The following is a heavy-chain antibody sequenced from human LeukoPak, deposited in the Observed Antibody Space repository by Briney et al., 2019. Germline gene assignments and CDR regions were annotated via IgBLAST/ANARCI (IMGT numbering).Heavy chain of an antibody. D-gene: IGHD5-18*01. CDR1: GGSISSGGYY. V-gene: IGHV4-31*03. CDR2: IYYSGST. J-gene: IGHJ4*02. Sequence: SQTLSLTCTVSGGSISSGGYYWSWIRQHPGKGLEWIGYIYYSGSTYYNPSLKSRVTISVDTSKNQFSLKLSSVTAADTAVYYCARPFRVTGGGVDYWGQGTLVTVSS. CDR3: ARPFRVTGGGVDY.